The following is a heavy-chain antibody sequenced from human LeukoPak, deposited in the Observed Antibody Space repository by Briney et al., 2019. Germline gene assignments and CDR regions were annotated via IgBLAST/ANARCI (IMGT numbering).Heavy chain of an antibody. D-gene: IGHD5-24*01. CDR3: ARDLRWLQPFDY. Sequence: GGSLRLSCAASGFTFSSYGMHWVRRAPGKGLEWVAVISSDGSNKYYADSVKGRFTISRDNSKNTLYLQMNSLRAEDTAVYYCARDLRWLQPFDYWGQGSLVTVSS. J-gene: IGHJ4*02. CDR2: ISSDGSNK. CDR1: GFTFSSYG. V-gene: IGHV3-30*03.